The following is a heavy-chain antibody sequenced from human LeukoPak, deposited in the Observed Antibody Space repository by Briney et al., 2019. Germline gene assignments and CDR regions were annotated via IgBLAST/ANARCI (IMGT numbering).Heavy chain of an antibody. D-gene: IGHD1-26*01. CDR2: IKQDGSEK. J-gene: IGHJ3*02. CDR3: ARDREWELPADAFDI. Sequence: PGGSLRLSCAASGFTFSSYWMSWVRQAPGTGLEWVANIKQDGSEKYYVDSVKGRFTISRDNAKNSLYLQMNSLRAEDTAVYYGARDREWELPADAFDIWGQGTMVTVSS. V-gene: IGHV3-7*01. CDR1: GFTFSSYW.